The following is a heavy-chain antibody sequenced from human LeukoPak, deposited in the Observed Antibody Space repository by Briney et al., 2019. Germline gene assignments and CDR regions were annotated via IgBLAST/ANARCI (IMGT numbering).Heavy chain of an antibody. CDR1: GFIVSGNY. D-gene: IGHD3-22*01. CDR2: VSSGGNT. J-gene: IGHJ4*02. Sequence: GGSLRLSCAASGFIVSGNYMSWVCQAPGKGLEWVSVVSSGGNTYYADSVKGRFTISRDISKNTLYLQMNGLRAEDTAVYYCAREVRGYYFDYWGQGTLVTVSS. V-gene: IGHV3-53*01. CDR3: AREVRGYYFDY.